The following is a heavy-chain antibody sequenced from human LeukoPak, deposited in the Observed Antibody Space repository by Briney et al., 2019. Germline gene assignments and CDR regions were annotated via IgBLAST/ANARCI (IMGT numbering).Heavy chain of an antibody. J-gene: IGHJ5*02. CDR1: GGTFSSFA. CDR2: IIPILGIA. CDR3: AREHSNYGGFDP. V-gene: IGHV1-69*04. Sequence: GASVKVSCKASGGTFSSFAISWVRQAPGQGLEWMGRIIPILGIANYAQKFQGRVTITADKSTSTAYMELSSLRSEDTAVYYCAREHSNYGGFDPWGQGTLVTVSS. D-gene: IGHD4-11*01.